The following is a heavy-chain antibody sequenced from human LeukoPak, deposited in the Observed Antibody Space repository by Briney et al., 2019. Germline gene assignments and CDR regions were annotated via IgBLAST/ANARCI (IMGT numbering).Heavy chain of an antibody. CDR1: GFTFSSYA. V-gene: IGHV3-30-3*01. D-gene: IGHD2-2*01. J-gene: IGHJ4*02. CDR2: ISYDGSNK. Sequence: GGSLRLSCAASGFTFSSYAMHWVRQAPGKGLEWVAVISYDGSNKYYADSVKGRFTISRDNSKNTLYLQMNSLRAEDTAVYYCARGRGYCSTTTCYFEYWGQGTLVNVSS. CDR3: ARGRGYCSTTTCYFEY.